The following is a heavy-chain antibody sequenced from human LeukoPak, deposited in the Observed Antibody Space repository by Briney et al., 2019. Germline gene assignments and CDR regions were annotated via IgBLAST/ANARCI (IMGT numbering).Heavy chain of an antibody. Sequence: GESLQISCKGSGSRFTSYWIGWVRQLPGKGLEWMGIIYPGDSDTRYSPSFQGQVTISADKSISTAYLQWSSLKASDTAMYYCARLVDTARILDYWGQGTLVTVSS. CDR1: GSRFTSYW. CDR3: ARLVDTARILDY. D-gene: IGHD5-18*01. V-gene: IGHV5-51*01. CDR2: IYPGDSDT. J-gene: IGHJ4*02.